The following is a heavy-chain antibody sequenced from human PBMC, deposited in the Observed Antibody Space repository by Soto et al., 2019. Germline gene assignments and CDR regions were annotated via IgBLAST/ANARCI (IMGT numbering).Heavy chain of an antibody. J-gene: IGHJ4*02. CDR2: IYYSGST. V-gene: IGHV4-59*01. Sequence: SETLSLTCTVSGGSISSYYWSWIRQPPGKGLEWIGYIYYSGSTNYNPSLKSRVTISIDTSKNQFSLKLSSVTAADTAVYYCARRYGTVFDDWGQGTLVTVSS. D-gene: IGHD6-13*01. CDR1: GGSISSYY. CDR3: ARRYGTVFDD.